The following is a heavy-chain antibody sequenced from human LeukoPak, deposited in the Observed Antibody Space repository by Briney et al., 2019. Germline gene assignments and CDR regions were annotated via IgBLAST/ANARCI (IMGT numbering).Heavy chain of an antibody. D-gene: IGHD1-26*01. J-gene: IGHJ4*02. Sequence: GGSLRLSCAASGFTFINAWMSWVRQAPGKGLEWVANIKQDGSEKYYVDSVKGRFTISRDNTKNSLYLQMNSLRAEDTAVYYCARDKILGATHFDYWGQGTLVTVSS. CDR2: IKQDGSEK. CDR3: ARDKILGATHFDY. V-gene: IGHV3-7*01. CDR1: GFTFINAW.